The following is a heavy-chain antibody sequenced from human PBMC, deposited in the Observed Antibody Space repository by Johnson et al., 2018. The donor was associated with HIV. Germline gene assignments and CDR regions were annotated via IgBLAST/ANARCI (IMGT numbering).Heavy chain of an antibody. Sequence: QMLLVESGGGLVQPGGSLRLSCAASGFTVSSYTIHWVRQAPGKGLEWVAVISFDGYNKYYADSVKGRFTISRDNSKNTLYLQMSSLRSEDTAVYYCARDRAVAATSGAGAFDIWGQGTMVTVSS. CDR1: GFTVSSYT. D-gene: IGHD2-15*01. CDR3: ARDRAVAATSGAGAFDI. CDR2: ISFDGYNK. V-gene: IGHV3-30*04. J-gene: IGHJ3*02.